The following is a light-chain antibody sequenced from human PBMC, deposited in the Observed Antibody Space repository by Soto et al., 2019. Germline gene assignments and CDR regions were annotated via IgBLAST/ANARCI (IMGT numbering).Light chain of an antibody. CDR1: QSLLNSDGKTY. CDR2: EAS. V-gene: IGKV2D-29*01. CDR3: MQALQVYT. J-gene: IGKJ2*01. Sequence: IVMTQTPLSLSVTPGQPASISCKSSQSLLNSDGKTYLYWYLKRPGQPPQLLIHEASKQFAGVPERFSGSGSGTDFTLKISGVEAEDVGIYYCMQALQVYTFGQGTRLYIK.